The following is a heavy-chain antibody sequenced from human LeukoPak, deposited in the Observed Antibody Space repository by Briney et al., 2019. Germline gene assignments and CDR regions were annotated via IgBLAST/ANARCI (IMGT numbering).Heavy chain of an antibody. CDR2: IYSGGST. CDR1: GFTVSSNY. CDR3: AKDQRVGAPYYFDY. Sequence: GGSLRLSCAASGFTVSSNYMSWVRQAPGKGLEWVSVIYSGGSTYYADSVKGRFTISRDNSKNTLYLQMNSLRAEDTAVYYCAKDQRVGAPYYFDYWGQGTLVTVSS. J-gene: IGHJ4*02. V-gene: IGHV3-66*01. D-gene: IGHD1-26*01.